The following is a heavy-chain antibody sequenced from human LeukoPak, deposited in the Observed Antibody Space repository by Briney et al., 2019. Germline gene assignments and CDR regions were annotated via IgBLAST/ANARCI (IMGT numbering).Heavy chain of an antibody. CDR1: VYTLASYY. CDR2: INPSGGST. V-gene: IGHV1-46*01. CDR3: AGTNTYSSGWYGLGAFDI. D-gene: IGHD6-19*01. J-gene: IGHJ3*02. Sequence: ASVKVSCKASVYTLASYYMHWVRQAPGQGLEWMGIINPSGGSTSYAQKFQGRVTMTRDMSTSTVYMELSSLRSEDTAVYYCAGTNTYSSGWYGLGAFDIWGQGTMVTVSS.